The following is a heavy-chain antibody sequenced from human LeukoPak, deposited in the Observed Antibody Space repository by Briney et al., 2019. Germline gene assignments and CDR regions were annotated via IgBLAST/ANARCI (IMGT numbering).Heavy chain of an antibody. J-gene: IGHJ4*02. D-gene: IGHD3-22*01. CDR3: ARGGTYDSSGYYPFDY. Sequence: GASVKVSCKASGYTFTSHGISWVRQAPGQGLEWMGWISAYNGNTNYAQKLQGRVTMTTDTSTSAAYMELRSLRSDDTAVYYCARGGTYDSSGYYPFDYWGQGTLVTVSS. CDR1: GYTFTSHG. CDR2: ISAYNGNT. V-gene: IGHV1-18*01.